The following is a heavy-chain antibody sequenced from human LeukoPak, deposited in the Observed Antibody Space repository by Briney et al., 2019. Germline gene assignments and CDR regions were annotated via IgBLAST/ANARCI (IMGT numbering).Heavy chain of an antibody. CDR2: INPNSGNT. J-gene: IGHJ6*03. CDR3: ARGRTSPYYYYNYMDV. V-gene: IGHV1-8*01. CDR1: GYTFTSYD. Sequence: ASVKVSCKASGYTFTSYDIDWVRQDTGQGLEWMGSINPNSGNTGYPQMFQGRVTMTRNTSISTAHLELSSLRSEGTAVYYCARGRTSPYYYYNYMDVWGKGTTVTVSS.